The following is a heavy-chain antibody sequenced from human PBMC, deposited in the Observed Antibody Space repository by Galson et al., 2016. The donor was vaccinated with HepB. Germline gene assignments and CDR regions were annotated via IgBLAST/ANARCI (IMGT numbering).Heavy chain of an antibody. D-gene: IGHD2-21*01. J-gene: IGHJ3*02. Sequence: SVQVSCKASGHTLTNSFIQWVRQAPGQGLEWMGVLPPRGARPPSSPHFQGRVTMTRDPSTSTVYMELSNLRSEDTAVYYCARSNFVGREEAFDIWGHGTMVTVSS. CDR1: GHTLTNSF. CDR3: ARSNFVGREEAFDI. CDR2: LPPRGARP. V-gene: IGHV1-46*01.